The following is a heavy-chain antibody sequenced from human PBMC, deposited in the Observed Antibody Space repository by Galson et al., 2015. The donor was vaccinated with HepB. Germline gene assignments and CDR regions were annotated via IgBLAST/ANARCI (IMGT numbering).Heavy chain of an antibody. CDR2: ISSSSSYI. CDR3: ARGLAYYYDSSGYYLFDY. Sequence: SLRLSCAASGFTFSSYSMNWVRQAPGKGLEWVSSISSSSSYIYYADSVKGRFTISRDNAKNSLYLQMNSLRAEDTAVYYCARGLAYYYDSSGYYLFDYWGQGTLVTVSS. J-gene: IGHJ4*02. V-gene: IGHV3-21*01. CDR1: GFTFSSYS. D-gene: IGHD3-22*01.